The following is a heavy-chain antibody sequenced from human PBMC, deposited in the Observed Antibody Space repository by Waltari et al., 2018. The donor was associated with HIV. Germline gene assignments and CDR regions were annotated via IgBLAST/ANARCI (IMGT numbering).Heavy chain of an antibody. V-gene: IGHV3-15*01. CDR2: IKSKTHGETT. J-gene: IGHJ3*02. CDR1: GFTFSNSW. CDR3: TAVFDI. Sequence: EVQLVESGGGLVKPGGSIRLSCAAYGFTFSNSWMSWVRQAPGKGLEWVGRIKSKTHGETTDYAAPVKGRFTISRDDSKNMLYLQMNSLKTEDTAVYYCTAVFDIWGQGTMVTVSS.